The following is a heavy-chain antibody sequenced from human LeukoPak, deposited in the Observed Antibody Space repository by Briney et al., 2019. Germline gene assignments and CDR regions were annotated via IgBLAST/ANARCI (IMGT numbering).Heavy chain of an antibody. J-gene: IGHJ4*02. V-gene: IGHV3-11*01. CDR1: GFTFSDYY. Sequence: GGSLRLSCAASGFTFSDYYMSWIRQAPGKGLEWVSYISSSGSTIYYADSVKGRFTISRDNAKNSLYLQMNSLRAEDTAVYYCARDRYYYDSSGYYVPVNDYWGQGTLVTVSS. CDR2: ISSSGSTI. D-gene: IGHD3-22*01. CDR3: ARDRYYYDSSGYYVPVNDY.